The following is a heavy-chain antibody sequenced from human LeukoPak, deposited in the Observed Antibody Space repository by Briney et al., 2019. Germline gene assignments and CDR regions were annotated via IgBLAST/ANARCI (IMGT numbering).Heavy chain of an antibody. D-gene: IGHD2-2*01. J-gene: IGHJ2*01. V-gene: IGHV3-13*01. Sequence: PGRSLTPSCAPSGFTFSSYDFHCVRQVTRKCLEWDSGIGVVVDKNYLDCVKGRFTSSRENAENSLYLQMSSLRAGDTAVYYCAREFCSTPGCAGGWHFDLWGRGTLVTVSS. CDR2: IGVVVDK. CDR1: GFTFSSYD. CDR3: AREFCSTPGCAGGWHFDL.